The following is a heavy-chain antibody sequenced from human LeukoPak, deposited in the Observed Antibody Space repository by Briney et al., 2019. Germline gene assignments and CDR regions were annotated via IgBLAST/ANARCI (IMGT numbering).Heavy chain of an antibody. V-gene: IGHV3-30-3*01. CDR1: GFTFSSYA. J-gene: IGHJ4*02. CDR2: ISYDGSNK. D-gene: IGHD5-18*01. Sequence: GGPLRLSGAASGFTFSSYAMHWVRQAQGKGLGWVAVISYDGSNKYYADSVKGRFTISRDNSKNTLYLQMNSLRAEDTAVYYCARDGQLWDDMNFDYWGQGTLVTVSS. CDR3: ARDGQLWDDMNFDY.